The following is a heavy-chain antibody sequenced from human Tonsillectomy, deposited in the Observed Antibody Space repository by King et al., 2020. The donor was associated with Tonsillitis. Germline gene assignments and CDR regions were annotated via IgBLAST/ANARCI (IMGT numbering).Heavy chain of an antibody. CDR3: AGEGFAYEWGGGLNYYYGMDV. D-gene: IGHD1-26*01. Sequence: VQLVESGGGLVKPGGSLRLSCAASGFTFSNYNVNWVRQAPGKGLEWVSSISSDSSFIYYADSVKGRFTISRDNAKNSLYLQMHSLRADDTAMYYCAGEGFAYEWGGGLNYYYGMDVWGQGTTVTVSS. CDR2: ISSDSSFI. V-gene: IGHV3-21*01. J-gene: IGHJ6*02. CDR1: GFTFSNYN.